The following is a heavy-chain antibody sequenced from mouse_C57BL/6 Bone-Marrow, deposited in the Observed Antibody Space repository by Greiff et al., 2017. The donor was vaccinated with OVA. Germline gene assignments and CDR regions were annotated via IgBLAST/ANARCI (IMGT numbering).Heavy chain of an antibody. CDR3: TRKGGTVVPYYFDY. D-gene: IGHD1-1*01. J-gene: IGHJ2*01. V-gene: IGHV1-15*01. CDR1: GYTFTDYE. Sequence: VQLQESGAELVRPGASVTLSCKASGYTFTDYEMHWVKQTPVHGLEWIGAIDPETGGTAYNQKFKGKAILTADKSSSTAYMELRSLTSEDSAVYYCTRKGGTVVPYYFDYWGQGTTLTVSS. CDR2: IDPETGGT.